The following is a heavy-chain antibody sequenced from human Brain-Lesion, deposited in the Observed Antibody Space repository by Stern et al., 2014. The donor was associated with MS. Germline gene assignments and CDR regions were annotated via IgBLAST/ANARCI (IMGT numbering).Heavy chain of an antibody. CDR1: GGAVSSGDRY. CDR2: ISYSGNT. V-gene: IGHV4-31*03. D-gene: IGHD3-3*01. J-gene: IGHJ4*02. Sequence: QVQLVESGPGLVKPSQTLSLTCTVSGGAVSSGDRYWSWIRQHPEKGLAWIGYISYSGNTYYNPSLESRVTISMDRSKNQFSLKLRSVTAADTAVYYCARVTEFLRFFYPDYWGQGIRVTVSS. CDR3: ARVTEFLRFFYPDY.